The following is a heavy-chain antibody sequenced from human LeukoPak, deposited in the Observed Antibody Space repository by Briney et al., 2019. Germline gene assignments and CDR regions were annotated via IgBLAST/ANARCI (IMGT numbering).Heavy chain of an antibody. V-gene: IGHV4-34*01. D-gene: IGHD2-2*01. J-gene: IGHJ4*02. CDR3: ARGVRYCSSTSCSNFDY. CDR2: INHSGST. CDR1: GGSFSGYY. Sequence: SETLSLTCAVYGGSFSGYYWSWIRQPPGKGLEWIGEINHSGSTNYNPSLKSRVTLSVDTSKNQFSLKLSSVTAADTAVYYCARGVRYCSSTSCSNFDYWGQGTLVTVSS.